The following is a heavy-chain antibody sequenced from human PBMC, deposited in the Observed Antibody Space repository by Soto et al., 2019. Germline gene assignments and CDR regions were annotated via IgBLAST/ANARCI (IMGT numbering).Heavy chain of an antibody. Sequence: GASVKVSCKASGYTFTSYGISWVRQAPGQGLEWMGWISAYNGNTNYAQKLQGRVTMTTDTSTSTAYMELRSLRSDDTAVYYCVVLRFLERPYFDSGGQETLAPVAS. D-gene: IGHD3-3*01. CDR2: ISAYNGNT. V-gene: IGHV1-18*01. J-gene: IGHJ4*02. CDR3: VVLRFLERPYFDS. CDR1: GYTFTSYG.